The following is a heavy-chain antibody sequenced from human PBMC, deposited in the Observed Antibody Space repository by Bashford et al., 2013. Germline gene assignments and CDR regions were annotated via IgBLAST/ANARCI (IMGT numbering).Heavy chain of an antibody. V-gene: IGHV3-48*03. J-gene: IGHJ4*02. Sequence: VRQAPGKGLEWVSYITSSGSTIYYADSVKGRFTISRDNAKNSLYLQMNSLRAEDTAVYYCARDGYHGSWADYWGQGTLVTVSS. D-gene: IGHD6-13*01. CDR3: ARDGYHGSWADY. CDR2: ITSSGSTI.